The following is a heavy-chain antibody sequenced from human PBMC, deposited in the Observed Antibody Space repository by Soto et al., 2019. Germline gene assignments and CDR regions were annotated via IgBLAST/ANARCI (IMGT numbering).Heavy chain of an antibody. D-gene: IGHD3-16*01. CDR1: GFTFSSYA. CDR2: ISGSGGST. V-gene: IGHV3-23*01. CDR3: ARDHGLIRNADAFGI. J-gene: IGHJ3*02. Sequence: EVQLLESGGGLVQPGGSLRLSCAASGFTFSSYAMSWVRQAPGKGLEWVSAISGSGGSTYYAGSVKGRFTISRDNSQNTVYLQMNGLRAEDTAVHYCARDHGLIRNADAFGIWGQRKMVTVSS.